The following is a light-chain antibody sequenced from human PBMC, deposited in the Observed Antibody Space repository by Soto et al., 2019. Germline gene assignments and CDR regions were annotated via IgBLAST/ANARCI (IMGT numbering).Light chain of an antibody. CDR3: SSYASSRNFV. V-gene: IGLV2-14*01. CDR1: TTDVGGYNY. Sequence: QSALTQPASVSGSPGQSITISCSGTTTDVGGYNYVSWYQHHPGKAPQLMIYEVSKRPSGISDRFSGSKSGNTASLTISGLQAEDEADYYCSSYASSRNFVFGTGTKVTVL. J-gene: IGLJ1*01. CDR2: EVS.